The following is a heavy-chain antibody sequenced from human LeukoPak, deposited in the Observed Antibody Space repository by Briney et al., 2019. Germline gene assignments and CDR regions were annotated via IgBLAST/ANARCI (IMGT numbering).Heavy chain of an antibody. D-gene: IGHD5-18*01. CDR1: GGSISSSDFY. CDR3: ARHWIQLWFFDY. J-gene: IGHJ4*02. CDR2: IYYSGST. V-gene: IGHV4-39*01. Sequence: SETLSLTCTVSGGSISSSDFYWGWNRQPPGKGLEWIGSIYYSGSTYYSPSLKSRVTISVDTSKNQFSLKLSSVTAADTAVYYCARHWIQLWFFDYWGQGTLVTVSS.